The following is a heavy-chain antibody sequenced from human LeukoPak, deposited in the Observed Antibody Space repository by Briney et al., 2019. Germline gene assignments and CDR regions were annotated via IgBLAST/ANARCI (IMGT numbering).Heavy chain of an antibody. CDR2: ISAYIGNT. D-gene: IGHD3-3*01. CDR1: GYTFTSYG. J-gene: IGHJ6*02. CDR3: ARAYYDFWSGYPGDTYGMDV. V-gene: IGHV1-18*01. Sequence: ASVKVSCKASGYTFTSYGISWVRQAPGQGLEWMGWISAYIGNTNYAQKLQGRVTMTTDTSTSTAYMELRSLRSDDTAVYYCARAYYDFWSGYPGDTYGMDVWGQGTTVTVSS.